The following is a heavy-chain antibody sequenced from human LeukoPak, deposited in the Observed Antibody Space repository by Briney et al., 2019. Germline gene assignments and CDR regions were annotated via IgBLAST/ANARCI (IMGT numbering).Heavy chain of an antibody. J-gene: IGHJ4*02. D-gene: IGHD3-9*01. Sequence: PGGSLRLSCAASGFTSSHYWMSWVRQAPGKGLEWVANINVDGSVRQYADSVKGQFTISRDNARNLLYLEMNTLRVEDTAVYFCARSPDWAFDCRGRGTLVSVSS. V-gene: IGHV3-7*01. CDR3: ARSPDWAFDC. CDR1: GFTSSHYW. CDR2: INVDGSVR.